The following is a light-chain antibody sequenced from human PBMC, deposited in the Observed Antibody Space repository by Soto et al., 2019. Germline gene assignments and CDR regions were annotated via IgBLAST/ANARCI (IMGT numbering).Light chain of an antibody. Sequence: ETVLTQSPGTLSLSPGERATLSCRASQTIRSNYLAWYRQTPGQAPRLLIYVASNRATGIADRFSGSGSGTDFTLIISRLEPEDFALYYCQPYASSPWTFGQGTKVEIK. V-gene: IGKV3-20*01. CDR1: QTIRSNY. J-gene: IGKJ1*01. CDR3: QPYASSPWT. CDR2: VAS.